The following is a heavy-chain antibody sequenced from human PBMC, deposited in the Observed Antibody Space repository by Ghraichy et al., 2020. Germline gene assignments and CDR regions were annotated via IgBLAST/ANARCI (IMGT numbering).Heavy chain of an antibody. V-gene: IGHV1-18*01. CDR2: ITTKSGNT. D-gene: IGHD5-24*01. J-gene: IGHJ5*02. CDR1: GYTFINYG. Sequence: ASVKFSCKASGYTFINYGITWVRQAPGQGLEWLGWITTKSGNTQYGWKFQDRVTMTTDTSTSTAYMELRSLRSDDTAVYYCARGINYFDPWGQGTLVTVSS. CDR3: ARGINYFDP.